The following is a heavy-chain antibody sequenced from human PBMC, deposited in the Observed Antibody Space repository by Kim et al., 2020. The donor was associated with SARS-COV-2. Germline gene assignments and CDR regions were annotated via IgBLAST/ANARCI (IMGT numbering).Heavy chain of an antibody. CDR1: GFTFSSYG. CDR2: ISYDGSNK. CDR3: ARLDSSGWEKSFDY. J-gene: IGHJ4*02. V-gene: IGHV3-30*03. D-gene: IGHD6-19*01. Sequence: GGSLRLSCAASGFTFSSYGMHWVRQAPGKGLEWVAVISYDGSNKYYADSVKGRFTISRDNSKNTLYLQMNSLRAEDTAVYYCARLDSSGWEKSFDYWGQGTLVTVSS.